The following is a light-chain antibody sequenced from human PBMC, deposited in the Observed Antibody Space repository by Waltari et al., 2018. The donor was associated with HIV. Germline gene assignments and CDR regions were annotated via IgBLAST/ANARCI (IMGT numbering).Light chain of an antibody. CDR2: EDN. CDR1: KLGNKY. J-gene: IGLJ2*01. Sequence: SYEVTQSPSVLVSPGQTASITCSGHKLGNKYTAWYQQKPGQSPVLVIYEDNKRRSGTPERFSGSNSGDTATMSISRTQAMDEADYYCQAWDSSTVVFGGETRLTVL. V-gene: IGLV3-1*01. CDR3: QAWDSSTVV.